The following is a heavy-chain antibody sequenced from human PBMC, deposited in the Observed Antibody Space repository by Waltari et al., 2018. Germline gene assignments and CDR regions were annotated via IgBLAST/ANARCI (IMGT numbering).Heavy chain of an antibody. CDR2: MSSSGHT. J-gene: IGHJ3*02. D-gene: IGHD1-26*01. Sequence: QLQLQESGPGLVKPSETLSLTCTVYGSTSSTTSYWGWIRQPPGKGLEWIGSMSSSGHTYYNPSLKSRVTISVDTSKNQFSLRLSSVTAADTAVYYCARRSRGSGSYAFGAFDIWGQGTMVIVSS. V-gene: IGHV4-39*01. CDR3: ARRSRGSGSYAFGAFDI. CDR1: GSTSSTTSY.